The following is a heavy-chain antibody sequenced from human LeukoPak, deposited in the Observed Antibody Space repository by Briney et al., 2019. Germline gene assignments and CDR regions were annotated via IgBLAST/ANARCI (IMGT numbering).Heavy chain of an antibody. CDR2: ISGSTSYI. D-gene: IGHD2-2*01. Sequence: GGSLRLSCVASAFTFRTYSMHWVRQAPGKGLEWVSSISGSTSYIYYADSVRGRFTISRDNAKNSLYLQMNSLRAEDTAVYYCARSGYCSSTSCPHFDYWGQGTLVTVSS. CDR1: AFTFRTYS. J-gene: IGHJ4*02. CDR3: ARSGYCSSTSCPHFDY. V-gene: IGHV3-21*01.